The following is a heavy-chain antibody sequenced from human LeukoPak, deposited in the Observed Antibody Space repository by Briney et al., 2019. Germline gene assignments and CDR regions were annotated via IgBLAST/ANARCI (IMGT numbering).Heavy chain of an antibody. V-gene: IGHV3-33*01. D-gene: IGHD6-25*01. CDR1: GFTFSSYG. CDR3: AREGGGYGAKDYYYYGMDV. CDR2: IWYDGSNK. J-gene: IGHJ6*02. Sequence: SGGSLRLSCAASGFTFSSYGMHWVRQAPGKGLEWVAVIWYDGSNKYYADSVKGRFTISRDNSKNTLYLQMNSLRAEDTAVYYCAREGGGYGAKDYYYYGMDVWGQGTTVTVSS.